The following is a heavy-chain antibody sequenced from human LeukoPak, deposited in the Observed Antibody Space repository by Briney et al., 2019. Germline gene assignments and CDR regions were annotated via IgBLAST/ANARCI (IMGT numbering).Heavy chain of an antibody. CDR3: ARAGIAAAGDDY. Sequence: SVKVSFKASGGTFSSYAISWVRQAPGQGLEWMGGIIPIFGTANYAQKFQGRVTITADESTSTAYMELSSLRSEDTAVYYCARAGIAAAGDDYWGQGTLVTVSS. CDR2: IIPIFGTA. D-gene: IGHD6-13*01. CDR1: GGTFSSYA. V-gene: IGHV1-69*01. J-gene: IGHJ4*02.